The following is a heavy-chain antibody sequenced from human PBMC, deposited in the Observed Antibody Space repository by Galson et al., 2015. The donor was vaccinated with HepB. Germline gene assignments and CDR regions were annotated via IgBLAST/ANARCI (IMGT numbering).Heavy chain of an antibody. Sequence: SVKVSCKASGYTFTSYYMHWVRQAPGQGLEWMGIINPSGGATSYAPGFQGRVTMTRDTSTTTVYMELSSLRSEDTAVYYCARSMIVVAPLDYWGQGTLVTVSS. CDR1: GYTFTSYY. J-gene: IGHJ4*02. CDR2: INPSGGAT. CDR3: ARSMIVVAPLDY. D-gene: IGHD3-22*01. V-gene: IGHV1-46*03.